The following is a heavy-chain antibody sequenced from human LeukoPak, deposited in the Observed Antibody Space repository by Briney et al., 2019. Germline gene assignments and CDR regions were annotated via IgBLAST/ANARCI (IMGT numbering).Heavy chain of an antibody. V-gene: IGHV3-23*01. CDR3: TKGDGGWYPIDY. CDR1: GFTFNNYG. CDR2: INDNGLNT. Sequence: PGGSLRLSCAASGFTFNNYGMSWVRQDPGKGLEWVSTINDNGLNTHYADSVKGRFTISRDDSKNTLHLQMNSLRVDDTALYYCTKGDGGWYPIDYWGQGVLVIVSS. D-gene: IGHD6-19*01. J-gene: IGHJ4*02.